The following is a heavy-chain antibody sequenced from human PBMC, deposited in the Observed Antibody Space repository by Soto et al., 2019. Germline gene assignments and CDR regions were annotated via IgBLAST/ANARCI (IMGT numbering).Heavy chain of an antibody. J-gene: IGHJ6*02. CDR3: ARVSRPTIVGVDIWEDYYYGMDV. CDR2: IIPIFGTA. D-gene: IGHD3-3*01. V-gene: IGHV1-69*01. CDR1: GGTFSSYA. Sequence: QVQLVQSGAEVKKPGSSVKVSCKASGGTFSSYAISWVRQAPGQGLEWMGGIIPIFGTANYAQKYQGRVTITADESTSTAYMERSSLRSEDTAVYYCARVSRPTIVGVDIWEDYYYGMDVWGQGTTVTVSS.